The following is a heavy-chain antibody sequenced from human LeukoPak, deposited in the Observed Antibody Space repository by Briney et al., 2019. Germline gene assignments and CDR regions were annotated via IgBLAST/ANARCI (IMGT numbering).Heavy chain of an antibody. Sequence: ASVKVSCKASGYTFTGYYMHWVRQAPGQGLEWMGWINPDSGGTHYAQKFQGRVTMTRDTSISTAYMELRRLRSDDTAVYYCASGSSLDGSSGWPTHYYWGQGTLVTVSS. V-gene: IGHV1-2*02. J-gene: IGHJ4*02. CDR3: ASGSSLDGSSGWPTHYY. CDR2: INPDSGGT. D-gene: IGHD6-19*01. CDR1: GYTFTGYY.